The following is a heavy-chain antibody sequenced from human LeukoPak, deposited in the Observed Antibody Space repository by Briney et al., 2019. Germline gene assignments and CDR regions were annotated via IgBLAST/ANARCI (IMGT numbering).Heavy chain of an antibody. CDR2: IYYSGST. D-gene: IGHD2-8*01. J-gene: IGHJ5*02. CDR1: GGSISSGGYY. CDR3: ARYVYCTNGVCLNWFDP. Sequence: PSQTLSLTCTVSGGSISSGGYYWSWIRQHPGKGLEWIGYIYYSGSTYYNPSLKSRVTISVDTSKNQFSLKLSSVTAADTGVYYCARYVYCTNGVCLNWFDPWGQGTLVTVSS. V-gene: IGHV4-31*03.